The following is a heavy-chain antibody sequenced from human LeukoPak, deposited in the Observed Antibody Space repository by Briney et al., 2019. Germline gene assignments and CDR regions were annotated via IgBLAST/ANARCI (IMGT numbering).Heavy chain of an antibody. V-gene: IGHV1-2*02. Sequence: ASVKVSCKASGYSFTDYYIYWVRQAPGQGLEWMGWINPNSGGTNYAQKFQGSVTMTRDTSISTAYMELSRLRSDDTAVYYCARDKEGLYGMDVWGQGTTVTVSS. CDR2: INPNSGGT. CDR1: GYSFTDYY. CDR3: ARDKEGLYGMDV. J-gene: IGHJ6*02.